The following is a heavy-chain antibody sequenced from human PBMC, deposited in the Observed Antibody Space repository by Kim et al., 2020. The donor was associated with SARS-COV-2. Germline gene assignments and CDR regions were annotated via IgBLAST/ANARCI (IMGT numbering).Heavy chain of an antibody. CDR3: AKEGRTYSHAFDI. J-gene: IGHJ3*02. V-gene: IGHV3-30*02. Sequence: YADSVKSRFTISRDNAKNTLYLQMNSLRAEDTAVYYWAKEGRTYSHAFDIWGQGTMVTVSS. D-gene: IGHD1-1*01.